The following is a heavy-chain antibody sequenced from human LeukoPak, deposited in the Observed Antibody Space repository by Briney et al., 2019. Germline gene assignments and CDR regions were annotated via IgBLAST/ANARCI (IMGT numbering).Heavy chain of an antibody. CDR2: MHTSGST. CDR3: GRDSGSGWHDY. J-gene: IGHJ4*01. D-gene: IGHD6-19*01. Sequence: SETLSLTCTVSGGSISGYYWNWIRQPAGKGLEWIGRMHTSGSTNHNPSLKSRITMSVDRSKNQFSLKLSSVTAAETAVYYCGRDSGSGWHDYWGHGTLVSVSS. CDR1: GGSISGYY. V-gene: IGHV4-4*07.